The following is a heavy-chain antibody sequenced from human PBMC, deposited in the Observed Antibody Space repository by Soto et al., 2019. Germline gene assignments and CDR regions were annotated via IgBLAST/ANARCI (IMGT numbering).Heavy chain of an antibody. CDR1: GFSLTTRQVG. V-gene: IGHV2-5*02. J-gene: IGHJ3*02. CDR2: IYWDDDK. D-gene: IGHD3-16*02. CDR3: AHLMITYGGVIADDAFDI. Sequence: QITLKESGPTLVKPTQTLTLTCTFSGFSLTTRQVGAGWIRQPPGQALEWLAVIYWDDDKRYSPSLKSRLAITKDTSKNQVVLTMTNVGPMDTATYYCAHLMITYGGVIADDAFDIWGQGTMVTVSS.